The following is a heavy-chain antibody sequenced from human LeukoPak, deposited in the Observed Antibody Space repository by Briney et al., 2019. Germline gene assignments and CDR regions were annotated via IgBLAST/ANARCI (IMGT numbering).Heavy chain of an antibody. CDR3: AKDISWGQGSGLAFDI. Sequence: PGGSLRLSCAASGFTFSSYWMHWVRRAPGKGLVWVSRINTDGSSTIYADSVKGRFTISRDNAKNTLYLQMNSLRAEDTAVYYCAKDISWGQGSGLAFDIWGQGTMVTVSS. D-gene: IGHD3-10*01. V-gene: IGHV3-74*01. J-gene: IGHJ3*02. CDR1: GFTFSSYW. CDR2: INTDGSST.